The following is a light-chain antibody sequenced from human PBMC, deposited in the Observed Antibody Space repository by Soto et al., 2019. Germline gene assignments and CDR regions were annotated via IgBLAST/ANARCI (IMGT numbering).Light chain of an antibody. CDR1: SSDVGGYNY. CDR2: DVS. CDR3: SSYTSSSTPYV. J-gene: IGLJ1*01. V-gene: IGLV2-14*01. Sequence: QSVLTQPASVSGSPGQSITISCTGTSSDVGGYNYVSCYQQHPGKAPKLMIYDVSNRPSGVSNRFSGSKSGNTASLTISGLRAEDEADYYCSSYTSSSTPYVFGTGTKLTVL.